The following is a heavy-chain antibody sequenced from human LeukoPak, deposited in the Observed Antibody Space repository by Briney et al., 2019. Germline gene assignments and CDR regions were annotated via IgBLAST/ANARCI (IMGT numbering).Heavy chain of an antibody. D-gene: IGHD6-13*01. V-gene: IGHV3-21*01. Sequence: GGSLRLSCAASGFTFNNYNMNWVRQAPGKGLEWVSSISSISSSYIYYADSVKGRFTIPRDNAKNSLYLQMNSLRAEDTAVYYCARLAAAAGPGGWGQGTLVTVSS. CDR2: ISSISSSYI. CDR3: ARLAAAAGPGG. CDR1: GFTFNNYN. J-gene: IGHJ4*02.